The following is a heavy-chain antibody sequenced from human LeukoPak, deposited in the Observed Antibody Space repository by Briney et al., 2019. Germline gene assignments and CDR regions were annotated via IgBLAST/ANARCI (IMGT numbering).Heavy chain of an antibody. V-gene: IGHV1-46*01. J-gene: IGHJ3*02. CDR1: GYTFTSYY. D-gene: IGHD3-3*01. CDR2: INPSGGST. Sequence: ASVKVSCKASGYTFTSYYMHWVRQAPGQGLEWMGIINPSGGSTSYAQKFQGRVTMTRDTSTSTVYMELSSPRSEDTAVYYCARPVITIFGVAYAFDIWGQGTMVTVSS. CDR3: ARPVITIFGVAYAFDI.